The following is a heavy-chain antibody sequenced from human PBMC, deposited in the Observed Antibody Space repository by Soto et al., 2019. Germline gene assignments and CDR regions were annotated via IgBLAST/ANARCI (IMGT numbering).Heavy chain of an antibody. Sequence: PGGSLRLSCAASGFTFSSYSMNWVRQAPGKGLEWVSYISSSSSTIYYADSVKGRFTISRDNAKNSLYMQMNSLRAEDTAVYYCARDSVVLRFLEWLPPNYFDYWGQGTLVTVSS. D-gene: IGHD3-3*01. V-gene: IGHV3-48*01. CDR1: GFTFSSYS. J-gene: IGHJ4*02. CDR2: ISSSSSTI. CDR3: ARDSVVLRFLEWLPPNYFDY.